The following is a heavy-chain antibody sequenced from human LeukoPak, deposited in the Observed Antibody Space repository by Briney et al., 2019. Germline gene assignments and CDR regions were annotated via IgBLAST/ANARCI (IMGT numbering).Heavy chain of an antibody. V-gene: IGHV4-38-2*02. CDR3: ARALRYFDY. J-gene: IGHJ4*02. CDR1: AYSISSDCY. CDR2: IYYSGRT. Sequence: SETLSLTCTVSAYSISSDCYWAWIRQPPGKGLQWIGSIYYSGRTYYNPSLKSRVTISLDTSENQFSLRLSSVTAIDTAVYYCARALRYFDYWGQGTLVTVSS.